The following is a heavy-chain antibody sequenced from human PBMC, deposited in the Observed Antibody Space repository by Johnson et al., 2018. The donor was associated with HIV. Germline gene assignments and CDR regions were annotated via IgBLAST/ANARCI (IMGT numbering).Heavy chain of an antibody. CDR1: GFTFSNAW. CDR3: TTSVVATLRGAFDI. D-gene: IGHD1-26*01. J-gene: IGHJ3*02. CDR2: IKSKTDGGTT. V-gene: IGHV3-15*01. Sequence: VQLVESGGGLVQPGGSLRLSCAASGFTFSNAWMSWVRQAPGKGLEWVGRIKSKTDGGTTDYAAPVKGRFTISRDDSKNTLYLQMNSLKTEDTAVYYCTTSVVATLRGAFDIWGQGTMVTVSS.